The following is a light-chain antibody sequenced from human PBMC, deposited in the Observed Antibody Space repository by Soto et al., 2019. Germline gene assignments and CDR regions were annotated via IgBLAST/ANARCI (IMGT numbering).Light chain of an antibody. V-gene: IGLV2-14*01. Sequence: QAVVTQPASVSGSPGQSITISCTGTSRDVGAYNYVSWYQHHPAKAPKLMIFEVSNRPSGVSDRFSGSKSGNTAYLAISGLQAEDEADYYCTSYTVSSTSTVLFGGGTKLTVL. CDR1: SRDVGAYNY. J-gene: IGLJ2*01. CDR3: TSYTVSSTSTVL. CDR2: EVS.